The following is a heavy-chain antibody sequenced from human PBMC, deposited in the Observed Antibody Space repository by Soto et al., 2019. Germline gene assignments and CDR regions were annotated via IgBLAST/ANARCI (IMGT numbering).Heavy chain of an antibody. Sequence: QVQLVQSGAEVKKPGSSVKVSCKASGGTFSSYTISWVRQAPGQGLEWMGRIIPILGIANYAQKFQGRVTITAYKSTSEAYMELSRLRSEDTAVYYCARGSEGYYFDYWGQGTLVTVSS. CDR2: IIPILGIA. CDR1: GGTFSSYT. CDR3: ARGSEGYYFDY. D-gene: IGHD3-10*01. J-gene: IGHJ4*02. V-gene: IGHV1-69*02.